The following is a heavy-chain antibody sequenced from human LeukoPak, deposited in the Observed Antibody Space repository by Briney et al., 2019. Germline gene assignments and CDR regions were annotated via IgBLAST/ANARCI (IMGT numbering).Heavy chain of an antibody. CDR1: GFTFTTYW. CDR3: ARDTVDTANAV. D-gene: IGHD5-18*01. J-gene: IGHJ6*02. CDR2: INSDGSIT. Sequence: GGSLRLSCAASGFTFTTYWMHWVRQAPGKGLVWVSHINSDGSITSYADSVKGRFTISRDNAKNTLYLQMNSLRAEDTAVYYCARDTVDTANAVWGQGTTVTVSS. V-gene: IGHV3-74*01.